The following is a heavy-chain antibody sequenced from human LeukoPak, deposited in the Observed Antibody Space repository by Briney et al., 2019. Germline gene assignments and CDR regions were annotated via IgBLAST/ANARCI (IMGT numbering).Heavy chain of an antibody. Sequence: ASVKVSCKASGYTFTSYDINWVRQATGQGLEWMGWMNPNSGNTGYAQKFQGRVTMTRNTSISTAYMELSSLRSEDTAVYYCARGRWGLWFGELLPEGFDYWGQGTLVTVSS. CDR2: MNPNSGNT. J-gene: IGHJ4*02. CDR3: ARGRWGLWFGELLPEGFDY. V-gene: IGHV1-8*01. CDR1: GYTFTSYD. D-gene: IGHD3-10*01.